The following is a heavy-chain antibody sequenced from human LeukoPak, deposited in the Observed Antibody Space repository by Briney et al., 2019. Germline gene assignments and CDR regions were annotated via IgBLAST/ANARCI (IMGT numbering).Heavy chain of an antibody. CDR1: GDSISNSNW. CDR2: IFHGGGS. V-gene: IGHV4-4*02. D-gene: IGHD4-23*01. CDR3: ASGGSFSWHS. Sequence: SETLSLTCAVSGDSISNSNWWTGVRQPPGKGLEWIGEIFHGGGSNYNPSLKSQVTISVDESKNQFSLRLSSVTAADTAVYYCASGGSFSWHSWGQGTLVTVSS. J-gene: IGHJ4*02.